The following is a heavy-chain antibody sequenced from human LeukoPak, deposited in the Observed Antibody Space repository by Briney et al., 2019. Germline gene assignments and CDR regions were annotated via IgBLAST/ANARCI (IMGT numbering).Heavy chain of an antibody. CDR1: GFTFSSYG. CDR3: ACARSGGAYLDY. J-gene: IGHJ4*02. D-gene: IGHD5-12*01. Sequence: SGGSLRLSCAASGFTFSSYGMHWVRQAPGKGLEWISYISTSGTTIYYADSVKGRFTISRDNAKNSLYLQMNSLRDEDTAVYYCACARSGGAYLDYWGQGTLVTVSS. V-gene: IGHV3-48*02. CDR2: ISTSGTTI.